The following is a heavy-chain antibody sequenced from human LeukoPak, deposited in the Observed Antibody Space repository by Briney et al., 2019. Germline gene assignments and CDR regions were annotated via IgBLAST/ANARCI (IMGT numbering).Heavy chain of an antibody. Sequence: SQTLSLTCTVSGGSISSGDYYWSWIRQPPGKGLEWIGYIYYSGSTYYNPSLKSRVTISVDTSKNQFSLKLSSVTAADTAVYYCARVGPRDGSSWSFDYGGQGTLVTVSS. CDR3: ARVGPRDGSSWSFDY. J-gene: IGHJ4*02. D-gene: IGHD6-13*01. CDR2: IYYSGST. V-gene: IGHV4-30-4*01. CDR1: GGSISSGDYY.